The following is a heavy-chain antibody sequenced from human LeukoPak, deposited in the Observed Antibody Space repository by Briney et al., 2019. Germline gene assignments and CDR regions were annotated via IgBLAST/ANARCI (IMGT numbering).Heavy chain of an antibody. J-gene: IGHJ4*02. CDR1: GFTFSSYA. CDR3: AKSSGSYYQY. D-gene: IGHD1-26*01. V-gene: IGHV3-64D*06. CDR2: ISSNGGST. Sequence: GSLRLSCSASGFTFSSYAMHWVRQAPGKGLEYVSAISSNGGSTYYADSVKGRFTISRDNPKNTLYLQMSSLRAEDTAVYYCAKSSGSYYQYWGQGTLVTVSS.